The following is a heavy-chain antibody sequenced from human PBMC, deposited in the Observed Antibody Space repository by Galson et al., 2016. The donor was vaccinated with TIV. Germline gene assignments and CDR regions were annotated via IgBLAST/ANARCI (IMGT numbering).Heavy chain of an antibody. J-gene: IGHJ4*02. D-gene: IGHD3-16*01. CDR1: GFSLSTSGVG. CDR3: AHWGSTNRYPHFDY. CDR2: IYWDDDQ. Sequence: PALVKPTQTLTLTCTFSGFSLSTSGVGVGWFRQPPGQALEWLALIYWDDDQRYTPSLQSRFTMARDTSKNQVVLTMTNMDPVDTATYFCAHWGSTNRYPHFDYWGQGILVIVSS. V-gene: IGHV2-5*02.